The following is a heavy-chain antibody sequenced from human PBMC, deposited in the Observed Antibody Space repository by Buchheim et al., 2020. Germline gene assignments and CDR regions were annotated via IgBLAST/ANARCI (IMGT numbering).Heavy chain of an antibody. J-gene: IGHJ4*02. CDR2: ISYDGSDK. V-gene: IGHV3-30-3*01. CDR3: ARGYSYVYIDY. Sequence: QVQLVESGGGVVQPGRSLRLSCAASGFTFSSYAMHWVRQAPGKGLEWVAVISYDGSDKYSAASVMGRFTISRDTSKNPLYPQMNSLRAEDTAVYYCARGYSYVYIDYWGQGTL. CDR1: GFTFSSYA. D-gene: IGHD5-18*01.